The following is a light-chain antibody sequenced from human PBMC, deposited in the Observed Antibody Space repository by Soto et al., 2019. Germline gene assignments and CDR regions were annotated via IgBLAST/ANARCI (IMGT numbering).Light chain of an antibody. Sequence: IQLTHSPSFLSAFVGDTVTITCLASQAMSTYLAWYQQTPGKVPKLLLRSASTLQSGVPPRFSGGGSGTEFTLTISTLQPDDSGIYYCQQLNGYQLAFGGGTNVEIK. CDR1: QAMSTY. J-gene: IGKJ4*01. CDR2: SAS. V-gene: IGKV1-9*01. CDR3: QQLNGYQLA.